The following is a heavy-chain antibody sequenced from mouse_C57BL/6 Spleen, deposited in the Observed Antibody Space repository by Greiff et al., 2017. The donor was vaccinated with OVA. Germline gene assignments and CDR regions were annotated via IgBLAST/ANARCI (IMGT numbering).Heavy chain of an antibody. D-gene: IGHD2-2*01. CDR2: IYPGSGST. CDR1: GYTFTSYW. Sequence: QVQLQQPGAELVKPGASVKMSCKASGYTFTSYWITWVKQRPGQGLEWIGDIYPGSGSTNYNEKFKSKATLTVDTSSSTAYMQLSSLTSADSAVYYCARFKDTLNGYADWFAYWGQGTLVTVSA. J-gene: IGHJ3*01. CDR3: ARFKDTLNGYADWFAY. V-gene: IGHV1-55*01.